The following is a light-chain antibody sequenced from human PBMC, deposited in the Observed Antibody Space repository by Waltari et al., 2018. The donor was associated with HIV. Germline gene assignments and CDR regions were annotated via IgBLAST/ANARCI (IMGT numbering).Light chain of an antibody. J-gene: IGLJ2*01. CDR1: SSNIGETY. CDR3: ATWDSSLNSVV. Sequence: SVLTQPPSVSVAAGQKVTISCSGSSSNIGETYVSWFQQIPRTAPRLLIYDNNERPSGIPDRFSGSKSGTSATLAITGLQTGDEADYYCATWDSSLNSVVFGGGTKLTVL. CDR2: DNN. V-gene: IGLV1-51*01.